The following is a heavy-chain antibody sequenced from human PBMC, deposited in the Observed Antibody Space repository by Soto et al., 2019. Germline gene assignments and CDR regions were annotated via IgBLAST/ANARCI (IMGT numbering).Heavy chain of an antibody. CDR3: ARAPSGYSSTFDY. CDR1: GGSISSYY. J-gene: IGHJ4*02. Sequence: SETLSLTCTVSGGSISSYYWSWIRQPPGKGLEWIGYIYYSGSTNYNPSLKSRVTLSVDTFKNQFSLKLISVTAADTAVYYRARAPSGYSSTFDYWGQVTLVTVSS. D-gene: IGHD5-18*01. CDR2: IYYSGST. V-gene: IGHV4-59*01.